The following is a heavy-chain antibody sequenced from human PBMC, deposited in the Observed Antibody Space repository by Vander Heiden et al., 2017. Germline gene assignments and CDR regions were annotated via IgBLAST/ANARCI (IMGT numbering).Heavy chain of an antibody. V-gene: IGHV3-15*01. Sequence: EVQLVESGGGLVKPGGSLRLSCAASGFTFSNAWMNWVRQAPGKGLEWVGRIKSKTDGGTTDYAAPVKGRFTMSRDDSKKTLYLQMNSLKTEDTAVYFCSTPSLDRDGFDMWGQGTMVTVSS. CDR1: GFTFSNAW. D-gene: IGHD2-2*03. CDR3: STPSLDRDGFDM. CDR2: IKSKTDGGTT. J-gene: IGHJ3*02.